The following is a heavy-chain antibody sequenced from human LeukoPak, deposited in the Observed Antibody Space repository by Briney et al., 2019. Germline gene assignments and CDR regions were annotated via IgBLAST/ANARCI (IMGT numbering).Heavy chain of an antibody. J-gene: IGHJ5*02. Sequence: PSETLSLTCAVYGGSFSGYYWSWIRQPPGKGLEWIGEINHSGSTNYNPSLKSRVTISVDTSKNQFSLKLSSVTAADTAAYYCARGRQEDIVVVVAAKVFDWFDPWGQGTLVTVSS. CDR1: GGSFSGYY. CDR2: INHSGST. V-gene: IGHV4-34*01. D-gene: IGHD2-15*01. CDR3: ARGRQEDIVVVVAAKVFDWFDP.